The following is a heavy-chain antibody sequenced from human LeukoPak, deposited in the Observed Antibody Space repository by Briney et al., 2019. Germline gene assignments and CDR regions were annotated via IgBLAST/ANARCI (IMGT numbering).Heavy chain of an antibody. V-gene: IGHV1-69*05. CDR2: IIPIFGTA. Sequence: SVKVSCKASGGTFSSYAISWVRQAPGQGLEWMGGIIPIFGTANYAQKFQGRVTITTDESTSTAYMELSSLRSEDTAVYYCARVGFGYSSFRGSPGTYYFDYWGQGTLVTVSS. J-gene: IGHJ4*02. CDR1: GGTFSSYA. CDR3: ARVGFGYSSFRGSPGTYYFDY. D-gene: IGHD6-19*01.